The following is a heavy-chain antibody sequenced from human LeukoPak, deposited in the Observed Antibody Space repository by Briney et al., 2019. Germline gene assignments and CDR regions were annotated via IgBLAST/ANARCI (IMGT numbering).Heavy chain of an antibody. CDR2: IDPSDSYT. J-gene: IGHJ6*02. Sequence: GESLKISCKGSGYSFTSYWISWVRQMPGKGLEWMVRIDPSDSYTNYSPSFQGHVTISADKSISTAYLQRSSLKASDTAMYYCARDIQLWSYYYYGMDVWGQGTTVTVSS. CDR1: GYSFTSYW. V-gene: IGHV5-10-1*01. D-gene: IGHD5-18*01. CDR3: ARDIQLWSYYYYGMDV.